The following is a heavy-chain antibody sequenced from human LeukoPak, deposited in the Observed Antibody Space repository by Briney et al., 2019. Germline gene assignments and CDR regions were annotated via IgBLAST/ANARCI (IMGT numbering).Heavy chain of an antibody. Sequence: ASVKVSCKASGGTFSSYAISWVRQAPGQGLEWMGGIIPIFGTANYAQKFQGRVTITADESTSTAYMELSSLRSEDTAVYYCARENKVVRLVGSYGYYDYWGQGTLVTVSS. V-gene: IGHV1-69*13. CDR1: GGTFSSYA. CDR3: ARENKVVRLVGSYGYYDY. J-gene: IGHJ4*02. D-gene: IGHD5-18*01. CDR2: IIPIFGTA.